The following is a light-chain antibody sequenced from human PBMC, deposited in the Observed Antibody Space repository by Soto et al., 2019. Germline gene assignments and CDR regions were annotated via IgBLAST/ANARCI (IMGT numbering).Light chain of an antibody. CDR3: QQRSNWPPT. CDR2: DAS. J-gene: IGKJ4*01. V-gene: IGKV3-11*01. CDR1: QSVSSY. Sequence: ESVLTQSPGTLSLSPGERAPLSCRASQSVSSYLAWYQQKPGQAPRLLIYDASNRATGIPARFSGSGSGTDFTLTISSLEPEDFAVYYCQQRSNWPPTFGGGTKVDIK.